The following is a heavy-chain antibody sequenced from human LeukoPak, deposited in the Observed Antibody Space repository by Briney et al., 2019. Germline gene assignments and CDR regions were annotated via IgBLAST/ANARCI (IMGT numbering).Heavy chain of an antibody. D-gene: IGHD2-2*01. CDR2: FDPEDGET. V-gene: IGHV1-24*01. J-gene: IGHJ5*02. CDR1: GYTLTELS. Sequence: ASVKVSCKVSGYTLTELSMHRVRQAPGKGLEWMGGFDPEDGETIYAQKFQGRVTMTEDTSTDTAYMELSSLRSEDTAVYYCATVVPAAIRFDPWGQGTLVTVSS. CDR3: ATVVPAAIRFDP.